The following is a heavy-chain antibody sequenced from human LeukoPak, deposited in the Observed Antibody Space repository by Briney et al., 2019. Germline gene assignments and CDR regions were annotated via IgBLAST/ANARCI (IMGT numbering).Heavy chain of an antibody. V-gene: IGHV4-59*08. D-gene: IGHD1-26*01. Sequence: SETLSLTCTVSGGPISSYYWSWIRQPPGKGLEWIGYIYNSGSTNYNPSLNSRVTISVDTSKNQFSLKLRSVTAADTAVYYCARSTTELRIWGQGTLVTVSS. CDR3: ARSTTELRI. J-gene: IGHJ4*02. CDR1: GGPISSYY. CDR2: IYNSGST.